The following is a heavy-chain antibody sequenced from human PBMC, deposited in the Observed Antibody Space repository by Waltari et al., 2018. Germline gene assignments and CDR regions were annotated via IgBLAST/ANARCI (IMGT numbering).Heavy chain of an antibody. CDR3: ARSLTSGLAYYYDSSGYFDAFDI. D-gene: IGHD3-22*01. J-gene: IGHJ3*02. Sequence: QVQLQESGPGLVKPSETLSLTCAVSGYSISSGYYWGWIRQPPGKGLEWIGSIYHSGSTYYNPSLKSRVTISVDTSKNQFSLKLSSVTAADTAVYYCARSLTSGLAYYYDSSGYFDAFDIWGQGTMVTVSS. CDR1: GYSISSGYY. CDR2: IYHSGST. V-gene: IGHV4-38-2*01.